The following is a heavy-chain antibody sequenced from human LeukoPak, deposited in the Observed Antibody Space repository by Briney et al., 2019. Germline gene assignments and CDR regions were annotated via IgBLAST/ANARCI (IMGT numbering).Heavy chain of an antibody. Sequence: GRSLRLSCAASGFTFSSYGMHWVRQAPGKGLEGVAVIWYDGSNKYYADSVKGRFTISRDSSKNTLYLQINSLRAEDTPVYYCARSMVRGVIIYYGMDVWGQGTTVTVSS. CDR1: GFTFSSYG. D-gene: IGHD3-10*01. CDR2: IWYDGSNK. V-gene: IGHV3-33*08. CDR3: ARSMVRGVIIYYGMDV. J-gene: IGHJ6*01.